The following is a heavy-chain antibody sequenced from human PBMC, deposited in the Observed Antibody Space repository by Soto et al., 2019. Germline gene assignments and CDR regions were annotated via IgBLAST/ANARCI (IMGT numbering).Heavy chain of an antibody. J-gene: IGHJ4*02. Sequence: PGESLKISCKGSGYSFTSYWIGWVRQMPGKGLEWMGIIYPGDSDTRYSPSFQGQVTISADKSISTAYLQWSSLKASDTAMYYCARRLSSSWYGDYFDYWGQGTLVTVS. CDR2: IYPGDSDT. V-gene: IGHV5-51*01. CDR1: GYSFTSYW. CDR3: ARRLSSSWYGDYFDY. D-gene: IGHD6-13*01.